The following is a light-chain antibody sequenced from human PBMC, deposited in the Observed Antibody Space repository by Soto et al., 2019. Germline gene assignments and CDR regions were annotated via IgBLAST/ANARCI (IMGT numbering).Light chain of an antibody. CDR3: CSYTSSTNYV. J-gene: IGLJ1*01. V-gene: IGLV2-14*01. Sequence: QSVLTQPASVSGSPGQSITISCTGTTSDVSIYNYVSWYQQHPGKAPKLMIYGVSNRPSGASNRSSGAKSGHTASLTISGLQVEDEADYYCCSYTSSTNYVFGPGTKVTVL. CDR2: GVS. CDR1: TSDVSIYNY.